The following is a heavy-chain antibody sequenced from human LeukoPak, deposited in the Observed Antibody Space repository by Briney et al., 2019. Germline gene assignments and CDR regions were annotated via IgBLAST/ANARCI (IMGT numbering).Heavy chain of an antibody. CDR1: GGSTSTSSYY. V-gene: IGHV4-39*07. CDR2: IFYSGST. J-gene: IGHJ3*02. Sequence: SETLSLTCTVSGGSTSTSSYYWGWVRQPPGKGLEWIGNIFYSGSTYYSPSLKSRVTISLDTSRNQFSLKLSSVTAADTAVYYCARDPGSGSYLAAFDIWGQGTMVTVSS. CDR3: ARDPGSGSYLAAFDI. D-gene: IGHD1-26*01.